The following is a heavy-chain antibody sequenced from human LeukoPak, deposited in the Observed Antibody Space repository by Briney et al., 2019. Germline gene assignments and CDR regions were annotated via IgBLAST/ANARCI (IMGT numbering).Heavy chain of an antibody. CDR2: IYYCGST. D-gene: IGHD3-22*01. Sequence: SETLSLTCTVSGGSISSYYWSWIRQPPGKGLEWIGYIYYCGSTNYNPSLKSRVTISVDTSKNQFSLKLSSVTAADTAVYYCARQTLHYDSSGYYFIDAFDIWGQGTMVTVSS. V-gene: IGHV4-59*08. CDR3: ARQTLHYDSSGYYFIDAFDI. J-gene: IGHJ3*02. CDR1: GGSISSYY.